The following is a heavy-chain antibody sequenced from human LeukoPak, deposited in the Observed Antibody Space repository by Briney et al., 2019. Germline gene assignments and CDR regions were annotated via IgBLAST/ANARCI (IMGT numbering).Heavy chain of an antibody. Sequence: PGGSLRLSCAASGFTFSNYAMNWVRQAPGNGLEWVSSISGSGGSTYYADSVKGRFTISRDNSKNTLYLQMNRLRAEDTAVYYCAKGPTRNYYGSGSQFDYWGQGTLVTVSS. J-gene: IGHJ4*02. D-gene: IGHD3-10*01. CDR2: ISGSGGST. CDR3: AKGPTRNYYGSGSQFDY. V-gene: IGHV3-23*01. CDR1: GFTFSNYA.